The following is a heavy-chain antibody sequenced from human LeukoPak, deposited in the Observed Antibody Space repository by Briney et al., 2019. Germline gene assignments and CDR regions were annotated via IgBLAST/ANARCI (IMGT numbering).Heavy chain of an antibody. Sequence: SQTLSLTCTVSGVSISSGDYYWRWIRQPPGKGLEWIGYIYYSGSTYYNPSLKSRVTISVDTSKNQFSLKLSSVTAADTAVYYCARAVVRGAVFDYWGQGTLVTVSS. CDR1: GVSISSGDYY. CDR3: ARAVVRGAVFDY. D-gene: IGHD3-10*01. V-gene: IGHV4-30-4*01. CDR2: IYYSGST. J-gene: IGHJ4*02.